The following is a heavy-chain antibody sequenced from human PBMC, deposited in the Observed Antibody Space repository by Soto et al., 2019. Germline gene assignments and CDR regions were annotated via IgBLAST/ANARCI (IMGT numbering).Heavy chain of an antibody. Sequence: ASVKVSCKTSGGTFSSYAISWVRQAPGQGLEWMGGIVPIVGTTTYAQRFQGRVTITADEATSTAYMQLSRLRSDDTAVYYCVRVVAIPGYPDHWGQGTLVTVSS. CDR2: IVPIVGTT. CDR1: GGTFSSYA. J-gene: IGHJ4*02. CDR3: VRVVAIPGYPDH. D-gene: IGHD5-12*01. V-gene: IGHV1-69*13.